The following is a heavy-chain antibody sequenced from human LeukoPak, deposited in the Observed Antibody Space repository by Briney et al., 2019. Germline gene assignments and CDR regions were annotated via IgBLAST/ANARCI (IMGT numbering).Heavy chain of an antibody. Sequence: GGSVTRSGAASGFTFSNYGMQWLGPAPGKGLVGLGFIRYDGRNKYYADSVKGRFTISRDIGKNSLYLQMNRLRAEDTALYYCARGDYGDGGWLFDYYYYMDVWGKGPTVTVSS. CDR1: GFTFSNYG. CDR3: ARGDYGDGGWLFDYYYYMDV. J-gene: IGHJ6*03. CDR2: IRYDGRNK. V-gene: IGHV3-30*02. D-gene: IGHD4-17*01.